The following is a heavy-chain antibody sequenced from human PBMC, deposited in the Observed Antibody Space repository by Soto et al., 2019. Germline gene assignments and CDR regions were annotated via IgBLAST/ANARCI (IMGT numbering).Heavy chain of an antibody. J-gene: IGHJ3*02. V-gene: IGHV5-51*01. CDR3: ATAYVYDFENSNYYRDAFDI. D-gene: IGHD3-22*01. Sequence: GESLKISCKASGYSFSFYWIGWVRQMPGKGLELMAIMYPDDSDIRYSPSFEAHVTISADKSTSTAFLQWSSLKASDTAMYYCATAYVYDFENSNYYRDAFDIWGQGTLVT. CDR2: MYPDDSDI. CDR1: GYSFSFYW.